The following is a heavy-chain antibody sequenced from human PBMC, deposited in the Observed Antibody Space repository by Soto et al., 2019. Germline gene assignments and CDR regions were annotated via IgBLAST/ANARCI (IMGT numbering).Heavy chain of an antibody. Sequence: QVQLVESGGGVVQPGRSLRLSCAASGFTFSSYGMHWVRQAPGKGLEWVAVISYDGSNKYYADSVKGRFTISRDNSKNTLFLQMNSLRAEDTAVYYCAKENHDYVWGSYRYTYDVRDYWGQGTLVTVSS. CDR3: AKENHDYVWGSYRYTYDVRDY. J-gene: IGHJ4*02. CDR1: GFTFSSYG. D-gene: IGHD3-16*02. V-gene: IGHV3-30*18. CDR2: ISYDGSNK.